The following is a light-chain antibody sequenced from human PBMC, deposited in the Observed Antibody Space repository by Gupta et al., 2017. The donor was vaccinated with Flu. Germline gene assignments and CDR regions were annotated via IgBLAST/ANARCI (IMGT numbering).Light chain of an antibody. CDR3: QQCGSSPRT. Sequence: VLPQSPSTLSLSSGERATLPCRASQSVSTSYLAWYQQKPGQAPRLLIYGASSRATGIPDRFSGSGSGTDFTLTISRLEPEDFAVYYCQQCGSSPRTFGQGTKVEIK. CDR2: GAS. V-gene: IGKV3-20*01. J-gene: IGKJ1*01. CDR1: QSVSTSY.